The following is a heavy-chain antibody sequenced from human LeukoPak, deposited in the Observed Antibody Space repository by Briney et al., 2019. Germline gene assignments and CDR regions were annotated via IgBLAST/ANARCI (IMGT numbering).Heavy chain of an antibody. CDR3: ARSSGVYYYYYGMDA. V-gene: IGHV3-23*01. J-gene: IGHJ6*02. CDR2: ISGSGGST. D-gene: IGHD2-8*01. Sequence: GGSLRLSCAASGFTFSSYAMSWVRQAPGKGLEWVSAISGSGGSTYYADSVKGRFTISRDNSKNTLYLQMNSLRAEDTAVYYCARSSGVYYYYYGMDAWGQGATVTVSS. CDR1: GFTFSSYA.